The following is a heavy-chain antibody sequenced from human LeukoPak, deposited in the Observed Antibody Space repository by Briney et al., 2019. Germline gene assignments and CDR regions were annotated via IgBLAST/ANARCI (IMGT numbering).Heavy chain of an antibody. D-gene: IGHD3-22*01. V-gene: IGHV4-39*02. CDR1: GDFISSSSYY. CDR3: ARRRYYDSTGYFE. J-gene: IGHJ1*01. Sequence: SETLSLTCTVSGDFISSSSYYWWWIRQPPGKGLEWIGDVYYSGRTYYNPSLKSRVFISIDTSKNYFSLNLNFVTAADTAVYYCARRRYYDSTGYFEWGRGSLVTVSS. CDR2: VYYSGRT.